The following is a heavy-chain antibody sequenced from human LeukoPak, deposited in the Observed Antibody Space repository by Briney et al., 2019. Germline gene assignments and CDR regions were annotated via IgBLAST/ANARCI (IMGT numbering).Heavy chain of an antibody. V-gene: IGHV1-2*06. Sequence: PGASVKVSCKASGYTFTSYDINWVRQAPGQGLEWMGRINPNSGGTNYAQKFQGRVTMTRDTSISTAYMELSRLRSDDTAVYYCASLDYDILTGHLWDYWGQGTLVTVSS. CDR3: ASLDYDILTGHLWDY. CDR1: GYTFTSYD. CDR2: INPNSGGT. J-gene: IGHJ4*02. D-gene: IGHD3-9*01.